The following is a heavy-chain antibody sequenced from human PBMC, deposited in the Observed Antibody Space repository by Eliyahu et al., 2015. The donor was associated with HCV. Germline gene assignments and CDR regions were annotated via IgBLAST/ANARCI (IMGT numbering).Heavy chain of an antibody. CDR3: ARHSVVTYGGFNYYGMDV. CDR1: GYSFTXYW. CDR2: INPGYSEI. D-gene: IGHD2-8*01. J-gene: IGHJ6*02. V-gene: IGHV5-51*01. Sequence: EVQLVQSGAEVKKPGESLXISCKGGGYSFTXYWIGWVRQMSGKGLEWMGIINPGYSEIRYSPSFQGQVTISADKSISTAYLQWSSLKASDTAMYYCARHSVVTYGGFNYYGMDVWGQGTTVIVSS.